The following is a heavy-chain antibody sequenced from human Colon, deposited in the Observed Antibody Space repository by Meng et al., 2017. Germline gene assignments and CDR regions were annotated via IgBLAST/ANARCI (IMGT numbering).Heavy chain of an antibody. V-gene: IGHV4-61*01. Sequence: SETLSLTCTVSGASVSSGTYYWTWVRQPPGKGLEWIGYIYHTGTTDYNPSLKGRVTMSVDTAKNEFSLKLTSVTTADTGVYYCARDLIIGRQSDFWGQGNLVNGAS. CDR3: ARDLIIGRQSDF. J-gene: IGHJ4*02. CDR1: GASVSSGTYY. CDR2: IYHTGTT. D-gene: IGHD3/OR15-3a*01.